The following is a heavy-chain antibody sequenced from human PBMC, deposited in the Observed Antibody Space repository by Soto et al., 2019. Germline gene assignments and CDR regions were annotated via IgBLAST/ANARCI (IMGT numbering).Heavy chain of an antibody. D-gene: IGHD3-16*01. CDR1: GYTFNFYG. CDR3: ARIGVSSGHESPDFDS. V-gene: IGHV1-18*01. Sequence: VASVKVSCKASGYTFNFYGITWVRQAPGQGLEWMGWISGFNGNTNYAADLQGRVTMTTDISTSTAYMELRGLRSDDTAVYYCARIGVSSGHESPDFDSWGQGTLVTVSS. CDR2: ISGFNGNT. J-gene: IGHJ4*02.